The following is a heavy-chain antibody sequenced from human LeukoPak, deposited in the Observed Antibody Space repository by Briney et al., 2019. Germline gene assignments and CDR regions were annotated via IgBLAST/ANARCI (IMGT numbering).Heavy chain of an antibody. J-gene: IGHJ6*02. V-gene: IGHV1-18*01. CDR1: GYTFTSYG. CDR3: ARVREAYGMDV. CDR2: ISAYNGNT. D-gene: IGHD5-24*01. Sequence: ASVKVSCKASGYTFTSYGISWVRQAPGQGLEWMGWISAYNGNTNYAQKLQGRVTMTTDTSTSTAYMELSSLRSEDTAVYYCARVREAYGMDVWGQGTTVTVSS.